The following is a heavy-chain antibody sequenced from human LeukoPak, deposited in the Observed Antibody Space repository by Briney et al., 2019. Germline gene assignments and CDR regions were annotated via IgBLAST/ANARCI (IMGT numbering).Heavy chain of an antibody. V-gene: IGHV3-48*02. CDR3: VRNRWFGEFLFDY. D-gene: IGHD3-10*01. CDR1: GFSFSSYN. CDR2: ISSSSNTI. Sequence: GGSLRLSCAASGFSFSSYNMNWVRQAPGKGLEWVSYISSSSNTIYYADSVKGRFTISRDNANNSLYLQMNSLRDEDTAVYYCVRNRWFGEFLFDYWGQGTLVTVSS. J-gene: IGHJ4*02.